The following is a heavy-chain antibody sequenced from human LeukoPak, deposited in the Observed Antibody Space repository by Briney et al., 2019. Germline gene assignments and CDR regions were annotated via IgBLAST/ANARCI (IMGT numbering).Heavy chain of an antibody. J-gene: IGHJ4*02. V-gene: IGHV3-49*04. Sequence: GESLQISCPAPGFTFGDYAMSWVRQAPGKGLEWVGFIRSKAYGGTTEYAASVKGRFTISRDDSKSIAYLQMNSLKTEDTAVYYCTKDYSNYVYYFDYWGQGTLVTVSS. CDR1: GFTFGDYA. CDR2: IRSKAYGGTT. D-gene: IGHD4-11*01. CDR3: TKDYSNYVYYFDY.